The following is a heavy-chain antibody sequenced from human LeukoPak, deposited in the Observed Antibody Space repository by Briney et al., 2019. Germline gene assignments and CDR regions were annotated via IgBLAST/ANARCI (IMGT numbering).Heavy chain of an antibody. J-gene: IGHJ4*02. D-gene: IGHD3-10*01. V-gene: IGHV3-74*01. Sequence: GGSLRLSCAASGFSFRYDWLHWVRQVPGKGLEWVSYIHHDGTSIAYADSVKGRFTISRDNAKNSLYLQMNSLRAEDTAVYYCARGRAGIPSDYWGQGTLVTVYS. CDR1: GFSFRYDW. CDR3: ARGRAGIPSDY. CDR2: IHHDGTSI.